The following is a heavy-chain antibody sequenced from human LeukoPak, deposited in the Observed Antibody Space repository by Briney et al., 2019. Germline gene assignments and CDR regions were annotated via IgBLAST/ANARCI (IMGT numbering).Heavy chain of an antibody. V-gene: IGHV3-21*01. CDR1: GFTFRSYS. CDR3: ARGRLAKEFTIFGVVTILYYFDY. J-gene: IGHJ4*02. D-gene: IGHD3-3*01. CDR2: ISRSSSYI. Sequence: PGGSLRHSCAASGFTFRSYSMNGLRPAPAKELPGVSSISRSSSYIYYADSVKGRFTISRDNAKNSLYLQMNSLRAEDTAVYYCARGRLAKEFTIFGVVTILYYFDYWGQGTLVTVSS.